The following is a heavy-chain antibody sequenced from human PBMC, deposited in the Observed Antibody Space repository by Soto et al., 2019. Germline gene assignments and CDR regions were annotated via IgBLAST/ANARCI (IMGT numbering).Heavy chain of an antibody. V-gene: IGHV4-61*01. CDR1: GGSVSSGSYY. J-gene: IGHJ4*02. CDR2: IYYSGST. D-gene: IGHD1-26*01. CDR3: ARRYGGNLDY. Sequence: SETLSLICTVSGGSVSSGSYYWSWIRQPPGKGLEWIGYIYYSGSTNCNPSLKSRVTISVDTSKNQCSLKLSSVTAADTAVYYCARRYGGNLDYWGQGTLVTVS.